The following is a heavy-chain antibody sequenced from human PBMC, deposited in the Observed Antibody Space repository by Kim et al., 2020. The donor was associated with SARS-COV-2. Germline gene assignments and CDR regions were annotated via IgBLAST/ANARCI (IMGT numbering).Heavy chain of an antibody. J-gene: IGHJ4*02. V-gene: IGHV5-10-1*01. CDR3: ARLDYYGAGSWIDY. Sequence: SPSFQGHVTISADKSISTAYLQWSSLKASDTAMYYCARLDYYGAGSWIDYWGQGTLVTVSS. D-gene: IGHD3-10*01.